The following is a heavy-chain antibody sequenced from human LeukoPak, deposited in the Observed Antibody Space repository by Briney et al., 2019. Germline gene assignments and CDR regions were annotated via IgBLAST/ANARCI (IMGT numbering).Heavy chain of an antibody. D-gene: IGHD6-13*01. CDR3: ARNLIPEQLVLNF. V-gene: IGHV4-59*01. CDR1: GGSISNYY. CDR2: IYYTGST. J-gene: IGHJ4*02. Sequence: SETLSLTCTVSGGSISNYYWNWIRQPPGKGLKWIGYIYYTGSTNYNPSLKSRVTMSVDTSKNQFSLNLKSVTPEDTAVYYCARNLIPEQLVLNFWGQGTLVTVSS.